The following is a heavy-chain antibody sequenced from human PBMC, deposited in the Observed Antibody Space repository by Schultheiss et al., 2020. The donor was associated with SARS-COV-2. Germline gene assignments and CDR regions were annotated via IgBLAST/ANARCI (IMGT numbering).Heavy chain of an antibody. V-gene: IGHV4-34*01. CDR1: GGSFSGYY. Sequence: SETLSLTCAVYGGSFSGYYWSWIRQPPGKGLEWIGEINHSGSTNYNPSLKSRVTISVDTSKNQFSLKLSSVTAADTAVYYCARDGYSSSWYPKGWYFDLWGRGTLVTVSS. D-gene: IGHD6-13*01. CDR2: INHSGST. J-gene: IGHJ2*01. CDR3: ARDGYSSSWYPKGWYFDL.